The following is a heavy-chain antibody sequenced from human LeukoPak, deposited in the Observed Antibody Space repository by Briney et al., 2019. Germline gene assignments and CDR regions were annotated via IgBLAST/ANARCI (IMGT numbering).Heavy chain of an antibody. D-gene: IGHD6-13*01. CDR2: IYPGDSDT. V-gene: IGHV5-51*01. CDR1: GYSFPSYW. Sequence: GESLKISCKGSGYSFPSYWIGWVRQMPGKGLEWMGIIYPGDSDTRYSPSFQGQVTISADTSISTAYLQWISLKASDTAMYYCARLVVPYSSSSPGDYWGQGTLVTVSS. J-gene: IGHJ4*02. CDR3: ARLVVPYSSSSPGDY.